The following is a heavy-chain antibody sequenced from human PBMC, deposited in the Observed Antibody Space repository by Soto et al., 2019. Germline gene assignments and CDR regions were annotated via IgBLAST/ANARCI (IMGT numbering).Heavy chain of an antibody. V-gene: IGHV4-31*03. CDR3: ARFIRAYTDYWFDP. J-gene: IGHJ5*02. CDR1: GDSISSGGYY. D-gene: IGHD3-10*01. CDR2: VYYTGST. Sequence: PSETLSLTCTVSGDSISSGGYYWRWIRQLPGKDLEWIGYVYYTGSTYYNPSLKSRVTISVDTSKNEFSLRVTSMTAADTAVYYCARFIRAYTDYWFDPWGQGTVVTVSS.